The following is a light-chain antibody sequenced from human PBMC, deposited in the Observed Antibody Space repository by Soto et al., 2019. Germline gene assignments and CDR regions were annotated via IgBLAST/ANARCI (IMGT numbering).Light chain of an antibody. J-gene: IGKJ5*01. CDR1: QDINKY. V-gene: IGKV1-33*01. CDR3: QQYDNLPLT. CDR2: DAS. Sequence: DIQMTQSPCSLSGSVGDRVTVTGQASQDINKYLNWYQQKPGKAPKLLIYDASNLETGVPSRFSGSGSGTDFTFAISSLQPEDIATYFCQQYDNLPLTFGQGTRLEIK.